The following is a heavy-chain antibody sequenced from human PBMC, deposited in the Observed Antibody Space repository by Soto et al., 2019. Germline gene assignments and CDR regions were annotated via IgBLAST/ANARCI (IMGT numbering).Heavy chain of an antibody. Sequence: SVKVSCKASGGTFSSYAISWVRQAPGQGLEWMGGIIPIFGTANYAQKFQGRVTITADESTRTAYMELSSLRSEDTAVYYCATRLSMATGEYFQHWGQGTLVTVSS. CDR2: IIPIFGTA. J-gene: IGHJ1*01. CDR3: ATRLSMATGEYFQH. CDR1: GGTFSSYA. D-gene: IGHD5-12*01. V-gene: IGHV1-69*13.